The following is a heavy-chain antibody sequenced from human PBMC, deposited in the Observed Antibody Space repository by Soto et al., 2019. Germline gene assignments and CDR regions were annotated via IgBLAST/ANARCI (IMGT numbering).Heavy chain of an antibody. CDR2: IIPIFGTA. CDR3: ARDPGYYDSSGYYYFDY. J-gene: IGHJ4*02. D-gene: IGHD3-22*01. Sequence: ASVKVSCKASGGTFSSYAISWVRQAPGQGLEWMGGIIPIFGTANYAQKFQGRVTITADESTSTAYMELSSLRSEDTAVYYCARDPGYYDSSGYYYFDYWGQGTLVTVSS. V-gene: IGHV1-69*13. CDR1: GGTFSSYA.